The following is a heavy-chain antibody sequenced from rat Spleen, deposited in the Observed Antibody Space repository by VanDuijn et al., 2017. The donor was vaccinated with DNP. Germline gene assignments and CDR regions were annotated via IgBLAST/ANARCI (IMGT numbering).Heavy chain of an antibody. D-gene: IGHD1-5*01. V-gene: IGHV2-27*01. CDR2: MQSGGNT. Sequence: QVQLRESGPGLVQPSQTLSLTCTVSGFPLTTYHVHWFRQPPGKGLEWMGRMQSGGNTNYNSTLKSRLSISRDTSKHQVFLKMNSVQTEDTAIYFCARTTYIGAMDAWGQGTSVTVSS. CDR1: GFPLTTYH. J-gene: IGHJ4*01. CDR3: ARTTYIGAMDA.